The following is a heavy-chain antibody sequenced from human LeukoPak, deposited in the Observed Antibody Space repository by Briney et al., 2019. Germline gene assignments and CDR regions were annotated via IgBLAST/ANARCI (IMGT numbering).Heavy chain of an antibody. J-gene: IGHJ5*02. D-gene: IGHD3-10*01. CDR2: IYYSGNT. V-gene: IGHV4-59*01. CDR1: GDSISDYY. Sequence: SETLSLTCTVSGDSISDYYWSWIRQPPGKGMEWIGYIYYSGNTDYSPSLKSRLTISVDTSKNQFSLKLSSVTAADTAVYYCARSRGWFDPWGQGTLVTVSS. CDR3: ARSRGWFDP.